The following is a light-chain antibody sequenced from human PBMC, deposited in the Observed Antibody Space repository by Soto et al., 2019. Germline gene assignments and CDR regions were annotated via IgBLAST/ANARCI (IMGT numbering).Light chain of an antibody. J-gene: IGKJ1*01. Sequence: EIVMTQSPATLSVSPGDRATLSCRASESVTSSLAWYQQKPGQPPRLLIYAASTRATDVPARFSGGGSETEFTLTISSLQSEDSGVYSCQQYNIWPLWTFGQGTKVDIK. CDR2: AAS. V-gene: IGKV3-15*01. CDR3: QQYNIWPLWT. CDR1: ESVTSS.